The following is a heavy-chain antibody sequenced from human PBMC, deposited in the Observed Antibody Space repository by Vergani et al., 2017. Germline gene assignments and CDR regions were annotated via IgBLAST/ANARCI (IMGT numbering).Heavy chain of an antibody. CDR2: ISGSGGST. V-gene: IGHV3-23*01. Sequence: EVQLLESGGGLVQPGGSLRLSCAASGFTFSSYAMSWVRQAPGKGLEWVSAISGSGGSTYYADSVKGRFTISRDNSKNTLYLQMNSLSAEDTAVYYCAKGLTGGYHYYYMDVWGKGTTVTVSS. J-gene: IGHJ6*03. CDR1: GFTFSSYA. CDR3: AKGLTGGYHYYYMDV. D-gene: IGHD7-27*01.